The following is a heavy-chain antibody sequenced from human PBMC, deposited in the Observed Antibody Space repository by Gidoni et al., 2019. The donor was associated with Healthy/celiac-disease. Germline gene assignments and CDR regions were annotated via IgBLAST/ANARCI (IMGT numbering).Heavy chain of an antibody. D-gene: IGHD3-10*01. J-gene: IGHJ5*02. V-gene: IGHV4-34*01. Sequence: GLLKPSETLSLTCSVYGGSFSGYYWSWIRQPPGKWLEWIGEINHSGSTNYNPSLKSRVTISVDTSKNQFSLKLSSVTAADTAEYYCARGARILWFRELDWFDPWGQGTLVTVSS. CDR2: INHSGST. CDR3: ARGARILWFRELDWFDP. CDR1: GGSFSGYY.